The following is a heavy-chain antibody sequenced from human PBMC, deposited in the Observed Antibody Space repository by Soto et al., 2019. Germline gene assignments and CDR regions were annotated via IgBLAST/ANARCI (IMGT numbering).Heavy chain of an antibody. CDR3: SRCCVFYLIFAY. V-gene: IGHV1-3*01. CDR1: GSTFTSHA. CDR2: INAGNGNT. Sequence: ASVNVSCKASGSTFTSHAMHWVRQAPVQRLEWMGWINAGNGNTKYSQKFQGRVTITRDTSASTAYMELRSLRSADTAVYYCSRCCVFYLIFAYSGQVTLGAV. J-gene: IGHJ4*02.